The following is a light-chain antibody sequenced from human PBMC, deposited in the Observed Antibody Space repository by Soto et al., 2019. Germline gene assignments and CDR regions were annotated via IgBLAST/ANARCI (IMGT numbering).Light chain of an antibody. V-gene: IGLV2-14*01. CDR3: SSYTSGRTHRSV. CDR2: DVS. Sequence: QSALTQPASVSGSPGQSITISCTGTSGDVGGYNYVSWYQHHPGKAPKLIIYDVSDRPSGVSNRFSGSKSASTASLTISGLQAEDEADYYCSSYTSGRTHRSVFGTGTKLTVL. J-gene: IGLJ1*01. CDR1: SGDVGGYNY.